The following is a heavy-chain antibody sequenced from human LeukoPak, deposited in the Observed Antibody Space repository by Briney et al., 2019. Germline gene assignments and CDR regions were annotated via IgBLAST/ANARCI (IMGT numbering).Heavy chain of an antibody. D-gene: IGHD3-10*01. CDR1: GGSISSSSYY. CDR3: ARRGREFSPHAFDI. J-gene: IGHJ3*02. CDR2: IYYSGST. Sequence: PSETLSLTCTVSGGSISSSSYYWGWIRQPPGKGLEWIGSIYYSGSTYYNPSLKSRVTISVDTSKNQFSLKLSSVTAADTAVYYCARRGREFSPHAFDIWGQGAMVTVSP. V-gene: IGHV4-39*01.